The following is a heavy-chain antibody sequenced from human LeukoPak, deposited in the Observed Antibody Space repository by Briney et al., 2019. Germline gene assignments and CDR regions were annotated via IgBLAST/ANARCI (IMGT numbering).Heavy chain of an antibody. Sequence: GGSLSLSCAASGFTFRSYAMHWVRQAPGKGLEWVAVISYDGSNKYYADSVKRRFTISRDNSKNTLYLQMNTLRAEDTAVYYCASDPYIVGATWFDYWGQGPLVPVSS. CDR2: ISYDGSNK. CDR1: GFTFRSYA. CDR3: ASDPYIVGATWFDY. D-gene: IGHD1-26*01. V-gene: IGHV3-30*04. J-gene: IGHJ4*02.